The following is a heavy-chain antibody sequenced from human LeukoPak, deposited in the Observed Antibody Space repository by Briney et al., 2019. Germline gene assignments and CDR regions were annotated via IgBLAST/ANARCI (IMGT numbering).Heavy chain of an antibody. J-gene: IGHJ4*02. Sequence: SETLSLTCTVSGGSISSYYWSWIRQPPGKGLEWIGYIYYSGSTNYNPSLKSRVTISVDTSKNQFSLKLSSVTAADTAVYYCARAGYYGSGSYWAYWGQGTLVTVSS. V-gene: IGHV4-59*12. D-gene: IGHD3-10*01. CDR1: GGSISSYY. CDR2: IYYSGST. CDR3: ARAGYYGSGSYWAY.